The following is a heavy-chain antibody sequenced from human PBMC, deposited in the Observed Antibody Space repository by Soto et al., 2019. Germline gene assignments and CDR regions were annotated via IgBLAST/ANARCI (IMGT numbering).Heavy chain of an antibody. CDR3: ARQAYDFWSGLSFYYYYYGMDV. J-gene: IGHJ6*02. CDR2: IYPGDSDT. D-gene: IGHD3-3*01. V-gene: IGHV5-51*01. CDR1: GYSFTSYW. Sequence: GESLKISCNGSGYSFTSYWIGWVRQMPGKGLAWMGIIYPGDSDTRYSPAFQGQVTISADKSISTAYLQWSSLKASDTAMYYCARQAYDFWSGLSFYYYYYGMDVWGQGTTVTVSS.